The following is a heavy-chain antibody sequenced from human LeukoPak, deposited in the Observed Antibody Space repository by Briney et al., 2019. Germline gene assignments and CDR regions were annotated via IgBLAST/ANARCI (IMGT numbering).Heavy chain of an antibody. CDR1: GFTFSSYA. Sequence: QPGGSLRLSCAASGFTFSSYAMSWVRQAPGKGLEWVSAISGSGGSTYYADSVKGRFTISRDNSKNTLYLQMNSLRAEDTAVYYCAKLHREGVDYYDSSGTFDYWGQGTLVTVSS. J-gene: IGHJ4*02. D-gene: IGHD3-22*01. CDR2: ISGSGGST. CDR3: AKLHREGVDYYDSSGTFDY. V-gene: IGHV3-23*01.